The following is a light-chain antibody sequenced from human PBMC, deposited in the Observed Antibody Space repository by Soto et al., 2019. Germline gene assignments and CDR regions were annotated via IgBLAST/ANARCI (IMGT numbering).Light chain of an antibody. V-gene: IGKV1-27*01. Sequence: DIQLTQAPSSLSASVGDRVTITCRASQGISNYLAWYQQKPGKVPKLLIYAASTLQSGVPSRFSGSGSGTDFTLTISSLQPEDVATYYCQKYNSAPVASFGQGTKVDI. CDR3: QKYNSAPVAS. J-gene: IGKJ1*01. CDR2: AAS. CDR1: QGISNY.